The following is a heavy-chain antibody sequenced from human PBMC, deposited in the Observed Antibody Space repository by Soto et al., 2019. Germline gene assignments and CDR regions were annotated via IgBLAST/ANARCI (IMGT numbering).Heavy chain of an antibody. V-gene: IGHV4-39*01. Sequence: SETLSLTCTVSGGSISSSSYYWGWIRQPPGKGLEWIGSIYYSGSTYYNPSLKSRVTISVDTPKNQFSLKLSSVTAADTAVYYCARPRGYCSSTSCYTYYYYYMDVWGKGTTVTVSS. CDR1: GGSISSSSYY. J-gene: IGHJ6*03. CDR2: IYYSGST. D-gene: IGHD2-2*02. CDR3: ARPRGYCSSTSCYTYYYYYMDV.